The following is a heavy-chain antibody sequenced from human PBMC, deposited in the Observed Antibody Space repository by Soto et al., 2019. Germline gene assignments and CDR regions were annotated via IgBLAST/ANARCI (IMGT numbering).Heavy chain of an antibody. V-gene: IGHV3-30*04. CDR1: GFTFSSYA. D-gene: IGHD2-2*01. J-gene: IGHJ4*02. CDR2: ISYDGRNK. Sequence: PGGSLRLSCAASGFTFSSYAMHWVRQAPGKGLEWVAVISYDGRNKYYADSVKGRFTISRDNSKNTLYLQMNSLRAEDTAVYYCARGDIVLVPAAIFGHFDYWGQGTLVTVSS. CDR3: ARGDIVLVPAAIFGHFDY.